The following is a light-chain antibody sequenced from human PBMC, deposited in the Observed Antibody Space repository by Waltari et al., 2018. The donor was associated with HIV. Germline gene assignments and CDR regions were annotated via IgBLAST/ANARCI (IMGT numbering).Light chain of an antibody. J-gene: IGKJ4*01. Sequence: DIVMTTSPLSLPVTPGEPASIYCRSSQSLLHSNGYNYLDWYLQKPGQSPQLLIYLGSNRASGVPDRFSGSGSGTDFTLKISRVEAEDVGVYYCMQALQTPLTFGGGTKVEIK. CDR2: LGS. CDR3: MQALQTPLT. V-gene: IGKV2-28*01. CDR1: QSLLHSNGYNY.